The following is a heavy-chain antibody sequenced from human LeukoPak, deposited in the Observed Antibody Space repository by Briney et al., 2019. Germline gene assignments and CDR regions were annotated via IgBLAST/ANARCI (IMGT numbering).Heavy chain of an antibody. V-gene: IGHV3-7*05. CDR1: GFTFSSHW. J-gene: IGHJ4*02. Sequence: PGGSLRLSCAASGFTFSSHWMSWVRQAPGKGLEWVANIRQDGSEKYYVDSVKGRFTISRDNAKNSLYLQMNSLRAEDTAVYYCARDIVPPGLFWGYWGQGALVTVSS. CDR2: IRQDGSEK. D-gene: IGHD2-2*01. CDR3: ARDIVPPGLFWGY.